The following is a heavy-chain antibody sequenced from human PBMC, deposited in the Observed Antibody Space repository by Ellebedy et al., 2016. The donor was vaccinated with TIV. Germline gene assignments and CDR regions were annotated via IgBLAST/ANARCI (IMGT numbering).Heavy chain of an antibody. V-gene: IGHV4-39*01. D-gene: IGHD3-16*01. J-gene: IGHJ4*02. CDR3: VRHPTLGTLDY. CDR2: VYFIGST. Sequence: MPSETLSLTCTVSGRSITSGSYYWAWIRQPPGKGLEWVGNVYFIGSTNYNPSLKSRVTISVDTSKNQFSLKLTSVTAADTAVYYCVRHPTLGTLDYWGQGAQVTVSS. CDR1: GRSITSGSYY.